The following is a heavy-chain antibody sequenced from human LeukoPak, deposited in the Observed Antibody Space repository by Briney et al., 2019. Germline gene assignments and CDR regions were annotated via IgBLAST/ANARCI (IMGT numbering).Heavy chain of an antibody. J-gene: IGHJ5*02. CDR3: GKSGCSSSLCYGLFSGWFDP. D-gene: IGHD2-2*01. CDR2: ISGGGGST. V-gene: IGHV3-23*01. Sequence: GGSLRLSCAASGFTFTNYAMSWVRQAPGKGLEWVSGISGGGGSTYYADSVKGRFTISKDNSKNTLYLQMNSLRAEDTAVYYCGKSGCSSSLCYGLFSGWFDPWGQGTLVTVSS. CDR1: GFTFTNYA.